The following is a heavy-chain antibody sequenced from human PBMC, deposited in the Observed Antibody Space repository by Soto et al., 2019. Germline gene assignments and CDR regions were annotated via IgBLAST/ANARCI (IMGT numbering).Heavy chain of an antibody. Sequence: QVQLQESGPGLVKPSETLSLTCTVSGGSVSSGSYYWSWIRQPPGKGLEWIGYIYYSGSTNYNPSLKSRVAISVDTSKNQFSRKLSSVTAADTAVYYCALTMGGSGGFWFDPWGQGTLVTVSS. D-gene: IGHD3-16*01. CDR1: GGSVSSGSYY. V-gene: IGHV4-61*01. J-gene: IGHJ5*02. CDR2: IYYSGST. CDR3: ALTMGGSGGFWFDP.